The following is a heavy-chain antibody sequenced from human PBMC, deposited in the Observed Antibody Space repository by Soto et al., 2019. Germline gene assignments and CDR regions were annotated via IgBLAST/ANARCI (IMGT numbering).Heavy chain of an antibody. J-gene: IGHJ5*02. CDR2: MYYGGRT. CDR1: GGSISSYY. V-gene: IGHV4-59*08. Sequence: PSETLSLTCTVSGGSISSYYWSWIRQPPGKGLEWIGYMYYGGRTNYNPSLKSRVTISVDTSKMQVSLKLSSVTAADTAVYFCARGTPSPLIVRSSRGPWFVPWGQGTLVTVSS. CDR3: ARGTPSPLIVRSSRGPWFVP. D-gene: IGHD2-15*01.